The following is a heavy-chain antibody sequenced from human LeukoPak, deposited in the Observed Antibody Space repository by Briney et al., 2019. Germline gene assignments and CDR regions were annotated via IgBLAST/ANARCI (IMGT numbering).Heavy chain of an antibody. D-gene: IGHD3-22*01. CDR1: GDSISSYY. V-gene: IGHV4-59*08. Sequence: SETLSLTCTVSGDSISSYYWSWIRQPPGKGLEWIGYIYYSGNTNYNPSLKSRVTISVDTSKSQFSLKLSSVTAADTAVYYCARHSSSGSPVDYWGQGTLVTVSS. CDR2: IYYSGNT. J-gene: IGHJ4*02. CDR3: ARHSSSGSPVDY.